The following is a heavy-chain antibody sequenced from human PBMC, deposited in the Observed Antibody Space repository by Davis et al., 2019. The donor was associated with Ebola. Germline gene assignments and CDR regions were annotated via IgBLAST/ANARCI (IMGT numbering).Heavy chain of an antibody. D-gene: IGHD4-11*01. CDR2: ISYDGSNK. CDR1: GFTFGDYA. J-gene: IGHJ5*02. CDR3: APEFPTVTLFDP. V-gene: IGHV3-30-3*01. Sequence: GESLKISCPASGFTFGDYAMSWVRQAPGKGLEWVAVISYDGSNKYYADSVKGRFTISRDNAKNTLYLQMNSLRAEDTAVYYCAPEFPTVTLFDPWGQGTLVTVSS.